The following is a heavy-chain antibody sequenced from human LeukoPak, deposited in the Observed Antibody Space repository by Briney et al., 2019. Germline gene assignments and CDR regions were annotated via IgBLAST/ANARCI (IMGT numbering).Heavy chain of an antibody. CDR3: AKDPMVRVVVLMNY. CDR2: ITRSSYI. CDR1: GFTFDDYA. V-gene: IGHV3-69-1*01. J-gene: IGHJ4*02. D-gene: IGHD3-22*01. Sequence: GGSLRLSCAASGFTFDDYAMHWVRQAPGKWLQWVSSITRSSYIYYADSVKGRFTISRDNAKNSLFLQMNSLRAEDTAVYYCAKDPMVRVVVLMNYWGQGTLVTVSS.